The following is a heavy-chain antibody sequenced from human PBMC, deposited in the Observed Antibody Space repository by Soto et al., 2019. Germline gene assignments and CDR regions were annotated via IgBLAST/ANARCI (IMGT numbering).Heavy chain of an antibody. V-gene: IGHV3-48*01. CDR1: GFTFSNYS. CDR2: ISSSSNSI. J-gene: IGHJ4*02. CDR3: ARDGWPFDN. D-gene: IGHD3-10*01. Sequence: EVQLVESGGGLVQPGGSLRLSCATSGFTFSNYSMNGVRQAPGKGLEWVSDISSSSNSIYYADSVKGRFTISRDNPKNSLYLQMNSLTAEDMAVYYCARDGWPFDNWGQGTLVTVSS.